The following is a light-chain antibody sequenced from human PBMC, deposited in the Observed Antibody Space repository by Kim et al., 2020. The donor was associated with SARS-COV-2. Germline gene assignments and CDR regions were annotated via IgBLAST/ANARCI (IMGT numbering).Light chain of an antibody. Sequence: QSALTQPPSVSGSPGQSITISCTGTSNDVGGYKYVSWYQQQPGTAPKLMIYDVNNRPSGVSNRFSGSKSGNTASLTISGLQAEDEGDYYCTSYTRSDPVVFGGGTQLTVL. CDR3: TSYTRSDPVV. V-gene: IGLV2-14*03. CDR2: DVN. CDR1: SNDVGGYKY. J-gene: IGLJ2*01.